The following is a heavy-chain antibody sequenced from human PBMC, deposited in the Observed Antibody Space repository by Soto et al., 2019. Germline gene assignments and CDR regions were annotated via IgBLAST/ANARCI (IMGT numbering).Heavy chain of an antibody. Sequence: EVQLVESGGGLVQPGRSLRLSCAASGFTFDDYAMHWVRQAPGKSLEWVSGISWNSGSIGYADSVKGRFTISRDNAKNSLYLQMNSLRAEDTALYYCARDYSSSWYRLGAFDIWGQGTMVTVSS. J-gene: IGHJ3*02. CDR3: ARDYSSSWYRLGAFDI. V-gene: IGHV3-9*01. D-gene: IGHD6-13*01. CDR2: ISWNSGSI. CDR1: GFTFDDYA.